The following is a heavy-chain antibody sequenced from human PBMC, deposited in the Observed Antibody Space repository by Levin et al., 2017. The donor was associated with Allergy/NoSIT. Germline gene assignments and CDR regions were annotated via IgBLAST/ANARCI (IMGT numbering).Heavy chain of an antibody. Sequence: GESLKISCKASGYTFTSYGISWVRQAPGQGLEWMGWISAYNGNTNYAQKLQGRVTMTTDTSTSTAYMELRSLRSDDTAVYYCARDLHRRGELLYYYYYGMDVWGQGTTVTVSS. CDR1: GYTFTSYG. V-gene: IGHV1-18*01. D-gene: IGHD1-26*01. CDR2: ISAYNGNT. J-gene: IGHJ6*02. CDR3: ARDLHRRGELLYYYYYGMDV.